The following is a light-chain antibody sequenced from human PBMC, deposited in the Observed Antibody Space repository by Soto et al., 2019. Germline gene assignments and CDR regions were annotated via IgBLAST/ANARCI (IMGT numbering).Light chain of an antibody. CDR1: HDIGNS. V-gene: IGKV1-16*01. CDR2: AAS. Sequence: DIQMSQSPSSAYASVGDRVSITCRASHDIGNSLAWSQKKPGKATKSLMYAASRLQSGVPARFSGSGSGPDFTLTIDSLQPEDFATYYCLQYSSYPLIFAGGTKVEVK. CDR3: LQYSSYPLI. J-gene: IGKJ4*01.